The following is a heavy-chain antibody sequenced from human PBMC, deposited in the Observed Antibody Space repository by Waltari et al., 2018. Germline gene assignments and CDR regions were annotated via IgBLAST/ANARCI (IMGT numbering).Heavy chain of an antibody. V-gene: IGHV3-23*01. Sequence: EVQLLESGETLLQPGGSLRLSCTASGFSFSNYGLTWVRQAPGKGRVWVSAISREGGATFYGGAGRGRSTISRDNSKNTVYLEINSLRVDDTAKYYCARWSVSGSYYDSWGQGILVAVSS. CDR2: ISREGGAT. J-gene: IGHJ4*02. CDR3: ARWSVSGSYYDS. D-gene: IGHD3-10*01. CDR1: GFSFSNYG.